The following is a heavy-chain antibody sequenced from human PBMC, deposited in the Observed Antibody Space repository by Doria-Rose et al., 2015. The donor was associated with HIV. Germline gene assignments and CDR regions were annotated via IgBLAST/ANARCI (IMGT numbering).Heavy chain of an antibody. CDR2: ISSSSEYI. CDR1: GFTFSRYS. Sequence: VQLQESGGGLVRPGWSLRLSCAASGFTFSRYSMNWVRQAPGKGLEWVSSISSSSEYIYYVDSVQGRFTISRDNAKNSVYLQMNGLRTEDTAVYYCARDHYDSGGYYRDWGQGTRGTVSS. CDR3: ARDHYDSGGYYRD. V-gene: IGHV3-21*03. D-gene: IGHD3-22*01. J-gene: IGHJ4*02.